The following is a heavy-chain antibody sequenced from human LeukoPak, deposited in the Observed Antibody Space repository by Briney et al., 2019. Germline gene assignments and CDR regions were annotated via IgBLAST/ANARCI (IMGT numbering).Heavy chain of an antibody. V-gene: IGHV3-23*01. CDR1: GFTFSSYA. CDR3: AKDSEARSGSYNSHPDY. J-gene: IGHJ4*02. Sequence: QPGGSLRLSCAASGFTFSSYAMSWVRQAPGKGLEWVSAISGSGGSTYYADSVKGRFTISRDNSKNTLYLQMSSLRAEDTAVYYCAKDSEARSGSYNSHPDYWGQGTLATVSS. CDR2: ISGSGGST. D-gene: IGHD1-26*01.